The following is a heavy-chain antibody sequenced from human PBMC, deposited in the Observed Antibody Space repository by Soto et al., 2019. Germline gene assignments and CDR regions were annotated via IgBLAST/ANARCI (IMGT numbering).Heavy chain of an antibody. Sequence: EVQLVESGGGLVQPGGSLRLSCAASGFTFSSYWMHWVRQAPGKGLVWVSRINTDGSITTYADSVKGRVTISRDNAKNTLYLHMNTLRAEDTAVYYCAKDLSGPLNYWGQGTLVTVSS. CDR1: GFTFSSYW. CDR2: INTDGSIT. J-gene: IGHJ4*02. CDR3: AKDLSGPLNY. D-gene: IGHD6-19*01. V-gene: IGHV3-74*01.